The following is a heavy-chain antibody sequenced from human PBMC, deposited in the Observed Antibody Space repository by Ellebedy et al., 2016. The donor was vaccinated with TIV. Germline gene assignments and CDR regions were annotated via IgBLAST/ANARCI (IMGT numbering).Heavy chain of an antibody. CDR2: ISPDNGDT. J-gene: IGHJ6*02. CDR1: GYTFSTYT. V-gene: IGHV1-18*04. D-gene: IGHD3-10*01. CDR3: ANGYNGSGNYWGLGYYYGMDV. Sequence: ASVKVSCKASGYTFSTYTITWVRQAPGQGLEWMGGISPDNGDTNYGQRVQGRVIMTTDTSKSPAYMELGNLRSYDTAIYYCANGYNGSGNYWGLGYYYGMDVWGQGTTVIVSS.